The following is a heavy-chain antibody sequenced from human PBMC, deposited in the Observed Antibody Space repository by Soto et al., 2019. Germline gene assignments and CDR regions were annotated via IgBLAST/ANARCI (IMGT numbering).Heavy chain of an antibody. CDR1: GFTFSSYG. D-gene: IGHD4-17*01. J-gene: IGHJ3*02. V-gene: IGHV3-30*18. CDR2: ISYDGSNK. CDR3: AKDLESDYTARGAFDI. Sequence: QVQLVESGGGVVQPGRSLRLSCAASGFTFSSYGMHWVRQAPGKGLEWVAVISYDGSNKYYADSVKGRFTISRDNSKNTLYLQMNSLRAEDTAVYYCAKDLESDYTARGAFDIWGQGTMVTVSS.